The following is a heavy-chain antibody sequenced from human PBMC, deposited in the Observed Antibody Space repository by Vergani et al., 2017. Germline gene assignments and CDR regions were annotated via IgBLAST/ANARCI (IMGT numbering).Heavy chain of an antibody. V-gene: IGHV4-39*07. D-gene: IGHD4-23*01. J-gene: IGHJ4*02. Sequence: QLQLQESGPGLVKPSETLSLTCTVSGGSISSSSYYWGWIRQPPGKGLEWIGSIYYSWSTYYNPSLTSRVTISVDTSKNQFSLKLSSVTAADTAVYYCAAEGTTVVTPVDYWGQGTLVTVSS. CDR1: GGSISSSSYY. CDR3: AAEGTTVVTPVDY. CDR2: IYYSWST.